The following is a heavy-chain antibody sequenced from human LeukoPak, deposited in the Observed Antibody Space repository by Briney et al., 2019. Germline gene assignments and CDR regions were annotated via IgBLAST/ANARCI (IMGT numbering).Heavy chain of an antibody. Sequence: PGGSLRLSCAASGLTFSSYAMSWVRQAPGKGLEWVSVIGGSGGSTYYADSVKGRFTISRDNSKNTLYLQMSSLRAEDTAVYYCAKKKRELRGFDYWGQGTPVTVSS. CDR1: GLTFSSYA. V-gene: IGHV3-23*01. CDR3: AKKKRELRGFDY. D-gene: IGHD1-7*01. J-gene: IGHJ4*02. CDR2: IGGSGGST.